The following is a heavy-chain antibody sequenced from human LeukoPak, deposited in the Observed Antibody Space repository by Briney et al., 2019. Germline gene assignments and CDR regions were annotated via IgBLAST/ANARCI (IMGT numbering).Heavy chain of an antibody. CDR1: GFTFSTYS. CDR2: ISSSATYI. J-gene: IGHJ4*02. CDR3: ATDQGSSWRTGLDY. V-gene: IGHV3-21*01. D-gene: IGHD6-13*01. Sequence: GGSLRLPCAASGFTFSTYSMNWVRQAPGERPEWVASISSSATYIYYADSVKGRFTISRDNARNSLYLQMNSLRVEDTAVYYCATDQGSSWRTGLDYWGQGTLVTVSS.